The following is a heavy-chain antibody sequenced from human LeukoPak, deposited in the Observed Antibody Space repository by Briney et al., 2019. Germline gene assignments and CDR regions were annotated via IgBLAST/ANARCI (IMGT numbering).Heavy chain of an antibody. J-gene: IGHJ6*02. D-gene: IGHD5-24*01. CDR1: GGFISSSDHY. Sequence: SETLSLTCTVSGGFISSSDHYWSWIRQPPGKGLEWIGYIYYSGSTYFNPSLKSRVVISMDTSVNQFSLKLSSVTAADTAVYYCARESPDPHRERRLPKMRGYYGMDVWGQGTTVTVSS. V-gene: IGHV4-30-4*01. CDR3: ARESPDPHRERRLPKMRGYYGMDV. CDR2: IYYSGST.